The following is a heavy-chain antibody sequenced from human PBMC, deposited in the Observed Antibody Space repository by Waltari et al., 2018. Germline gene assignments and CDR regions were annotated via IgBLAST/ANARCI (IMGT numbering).Heavy chain of an antibody. CDR1: GGSISSSSYY. CDR2: SKYSGST. D-gene: IGHD6-13*01. Sequence: QLQLQESCPGLVKPSETLSLTCTVSGGSISSSSYYSGWILQPPGKWLEWIGSSKYSGSTDYHPSVKSIVPISVVTTTNQFSRKLSSATAADTAVYYSASPSIAAAVAPRDYWGQGTLVTVSS. J-gene: IGHJ4*02. CDR3: ASPSIAAAVAPRDY. V-gene: IGHV4-39*07.